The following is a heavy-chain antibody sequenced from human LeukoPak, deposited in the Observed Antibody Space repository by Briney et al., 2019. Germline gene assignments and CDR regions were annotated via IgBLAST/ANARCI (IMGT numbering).Heavy chain of an antibody. CDR2: ISWNSGSI. Sequence: PGGSLRLSCAASGFTFDDYAMHWVRRAPGKGLEWVSGISWNSGSIGCADSVKGRFTISRDNAKNSLYLQMNSLRAEDTALYYCAKGGMVRGVIIAPFDYWGQGTLVTVSS. D-gene: IGHD3-10*01. CDR3: AKGGMVRGVIIAPFDY. V-gene: IGHV3-9*01. J-gene: IGHJ4*02. CDR1: GFTFDDYA.